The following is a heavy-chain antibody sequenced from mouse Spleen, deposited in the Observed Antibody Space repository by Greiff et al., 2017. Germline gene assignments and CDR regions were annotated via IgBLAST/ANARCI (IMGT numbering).Heavy chain of an antibody. CDR1: GFNITDTY. V-gene: IGHV14-3*02. CDR3: AYGYYYAMDY. CDR2: IDPANGNT. J-gene: IGHJ4*01. Sequence: VQLQQSGAELVKPGASVKLSCTASGFNITDTYMHWVKQRPEQGLEWIGRIDPANGNTKYDPKFQGKATITADTSSNTAYLQLSSLTSEDTAVYYCAYGYYYAMDYWGQGTSVTVSS. D-gene: IGHD2-2*01.